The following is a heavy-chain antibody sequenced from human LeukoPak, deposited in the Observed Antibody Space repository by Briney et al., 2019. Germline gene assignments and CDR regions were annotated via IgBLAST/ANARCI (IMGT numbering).Heavy chain of an antibody. CDR2: INPSGASA. D-gene: IGHD3-10*01. Sequence: GASVKVSCKASGYTFTSYSIHWVRQAPGQGLEWMGIINPSGASAMYAQKFQGRVTMTRDMSTATVYLDLSSLRFDDTAVYYCARAPPGGSGTTCHYWGQGTLVTVSS. J-gene: IGHJ4*02. CDR3: ARAPPGGSGTTCHY. V-gene: IGHV1-46*01. CDR1: GYTFTSYS.